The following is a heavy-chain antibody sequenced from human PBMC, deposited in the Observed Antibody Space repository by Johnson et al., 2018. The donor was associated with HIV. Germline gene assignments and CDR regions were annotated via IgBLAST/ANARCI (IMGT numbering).Heavy chain of an antibody. V-gene: IGHV3-11*01. CDR3: ASQVRGLRLGVDAFDI. CDR1: GFTFSDYA. CDR2: ISSSGSTI. Sequence: QVQLVESGGGLVKPGGSLRLSCVASGFTFSDYAVHWVRQAPGKGLEWVSYISSSGSTIYYADSVKGRFTISRDNAKNSLYLQMNSLRAEDTALYYCASQVRGLRLGVDAFDIWGQGTMVTVSS. J-gene: IGHJ3*02. D-gene: IGHD5-12*01.